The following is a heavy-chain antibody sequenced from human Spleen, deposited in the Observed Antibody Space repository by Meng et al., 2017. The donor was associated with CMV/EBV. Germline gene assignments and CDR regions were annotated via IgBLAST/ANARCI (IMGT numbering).Heavy chain of an antibody. D-gene: IGHD4-17*01. CDR2: INHSGST. CDR3: ARLKETVTTFKRFYYGMDV. CDR1: GESFSDDY. V-gene: IGHV4-34*01. Sequence: GSLRLSCAVYGESFSDDYWSWVRQPPGKGLEYIGEINHSGSTVYNPSLKGRVTISVDTSKNQFSLKLTSLTAADTSVYYCARLKETVTTFKRFYYGMDVWGQGTTVTVSS. J-gene: IGHJ6*02.